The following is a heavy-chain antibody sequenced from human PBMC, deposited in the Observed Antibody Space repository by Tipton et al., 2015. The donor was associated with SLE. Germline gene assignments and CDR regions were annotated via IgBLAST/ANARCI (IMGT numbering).Heavy chain of an antibody. V-gene: IGHV4-59*08. CDR1: GGSISSYY. D-gene: IGHD3-3*01. CDR3: ARQGGEWLFYYYGMDV. Sequence: LRLSCTVSGGSISSYYWSWIRQPPGKGLEWIGYIYYSGSTNYNPSLKSRVTISVDTSKNQFSLKLSSVTAADTAVYYCARQGGEWLFYYYGMDVWGQGTTVTVSS. CDR2: IYYSGST. J-gene: IGHJ6*02.